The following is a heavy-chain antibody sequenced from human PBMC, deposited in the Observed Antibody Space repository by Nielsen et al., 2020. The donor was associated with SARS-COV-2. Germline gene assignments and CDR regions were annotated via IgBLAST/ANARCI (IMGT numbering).Heavy chain of an antibody. CDR1: GFTFSSYW. V-gene: IGHV3-23*01. CDR3: AKGQRGVTIFGVVIIRSHYMDV. J-gene: IGHJ6*03. Sequence: GESLKISCAASGFTFSSYWMSRVRQAPGKGLEWVSYISSSSSTTYYADSMKGRFTISRDNSKNTLYLQMNSLRAEDTAVYYCAKGQRGVTIFGVVIIRSHYMDVWGKGTTVTVSS. CDR2: ISSSSSTT. D-gene: IGHD3-3*01.